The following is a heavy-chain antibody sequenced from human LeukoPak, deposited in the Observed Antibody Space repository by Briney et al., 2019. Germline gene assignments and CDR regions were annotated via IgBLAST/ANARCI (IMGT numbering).Heavy chain of an antibody. CDR1: GYTFTDYY. V-gene: IGHV1-2*02. CDR3: ARGSIVGATFDYFDY. CDR2: INPNSGGT. J-gene: IGHJ4*02. Sequence: ASVKVSCKASGYTFTDYYMYWVRQAPGQGLEWMGWINPNSGGTNYAQKFQGRVTMTRDTSISTAYMELSRLRSDDTAVYYCARGSIVGATFDYFDYWGQGTLVTVSS. D-gene: IGHD1-26*01.